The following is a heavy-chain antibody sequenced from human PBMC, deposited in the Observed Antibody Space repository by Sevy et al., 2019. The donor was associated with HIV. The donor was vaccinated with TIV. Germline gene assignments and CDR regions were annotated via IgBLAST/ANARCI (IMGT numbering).Heavy chain of an antibody. Sequence: GGSLRLSCAASGFTFSSYGMHWVRQAPGKGLEWVAVISYDGSNKYYADSVKGRFTISRDNSKNTLYLQMNSLRAEDTVVYYCAKEEGGSWFDPWGQGTLVTVSS. CDR3: AKEEGGSWFDP. J-gene: IGHJ5*02. CDR1: GFTFSSYG. V-gene: IGHV3-30*18. CDR2: ISYDGSNK.